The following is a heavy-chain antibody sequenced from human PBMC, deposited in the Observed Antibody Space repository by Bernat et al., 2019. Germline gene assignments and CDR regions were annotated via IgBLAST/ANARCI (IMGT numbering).Heavy chain of an antibody. D-gene: IGHD1-1*01. Sequence: EVQLVESGGGLVQPGGSLRLSCAASGFTFSSYWMSWVRQAPGKGLEWVANIKQDGSEKNYVDSVKGRFTISRDNAKNSLYLQMNRLRAEDTAVYYCARDHGDWNDGLLDYFDYWGQGTLVTVSS. CDR1: GFTFSSYW. CDR2: IKQDGSEK. J-gene: IGHJ4*02. V-gene: IGHV3-7*01. CDR3: ARDHGDWNDGLLDYFDY.